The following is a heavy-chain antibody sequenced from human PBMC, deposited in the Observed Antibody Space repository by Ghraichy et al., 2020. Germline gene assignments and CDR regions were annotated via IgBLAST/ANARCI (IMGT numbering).Heavy chain of an antibody. CDR3: ARGPHSSSWFRYFQH. D-gene: IGHD6-13*01. CDR2: INHSGST. V-gene: IGHV4-34*01. J-gene: IGHJ1*01. Sequence: SETLSLTCAVYGGSFSGYYWSWIRQPPGKRLEWIGEINHSGSTNYNPSLKSRVTISVDTSKNQFSLKLSSVTAADTAVYYCARGPHSSSWFRYFQHWGQGTLVTVSS. CDR1: GGSFSGYY.